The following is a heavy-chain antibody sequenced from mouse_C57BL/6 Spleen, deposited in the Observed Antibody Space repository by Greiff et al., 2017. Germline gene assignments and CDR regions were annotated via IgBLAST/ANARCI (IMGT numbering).Heavy chain of an antibody. D-gene: IGHD4-1*01. Sequence: VQLQQPGAELVKPGASVKLSCKASGYTFTSYWMQWVKQRPGQGLEWIGEIDPSDSYTNYNQKFKGKATLTVDTSSSTAYMQLSSLTSEDSAVYYCARRDWDGWGQGTTLTVSS. CDR2: IDPSDSYT. J-gene: IGHJ2*01. CDR1: GYTFTSYW. CDR3: ARRDWDG. V-gene: IGHV1-50*01.